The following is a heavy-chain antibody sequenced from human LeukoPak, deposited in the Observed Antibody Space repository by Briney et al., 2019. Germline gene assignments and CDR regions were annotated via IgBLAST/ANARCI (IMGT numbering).Heavy chain of an antibody. J-gene: IGHJ6*03. CDR3: ARVAHKYDFWSGYSNYYYYYYMDV. D-gene: IGHD3-3*01. CDR2: IYYSGST. CDR1: GGSISSYY. Sequence: SETLSLTCTVSGGSISSYYWSWIRQPPGKGLEWIGYIYYSGSTNYNPSLKSRVTISVDTSKNQFSLKLSSVTAADTAVYYCARVAHKYDFWSGYSNYYYYYYMDVWGKGTTVTVSS. V-gene: IGHV4-59*01.